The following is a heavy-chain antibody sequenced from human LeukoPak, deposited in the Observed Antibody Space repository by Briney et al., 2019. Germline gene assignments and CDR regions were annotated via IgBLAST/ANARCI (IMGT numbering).Heavy chain of an antibody. CDR3: ARGRRDGYNLEYFDY. J-gene: IGHJ4*02. V-gene: IGHV4-4*02. CDR1: GDSISRSNW. Sequence: SETLSLTCAVSGDSISRSNWWSWVRQPPGKGLEWIGEIYQSGSTNYNPSLKSRLTISVDKSKNQFSLNLRSVTAADTAVYYCARGRRDGYNLEYFDYWGQGTLVTVSS. CDR2: IYQSGST. D-gene: IGHD5-24*01.